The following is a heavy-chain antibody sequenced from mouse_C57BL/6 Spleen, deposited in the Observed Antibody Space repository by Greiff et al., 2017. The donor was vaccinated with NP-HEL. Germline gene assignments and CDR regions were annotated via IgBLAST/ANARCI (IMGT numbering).Heavy chain of an antibody. V-gene: IGHV1-54*01. CDR2: INPGSGGT. CDR3: ARGGYGSFYYAMDY. J-gene: IGHJ4*01. Sequence: QVQLQQSGAELVRPGTSVKVSCKASGNAFTNYLIEWVKQRPGQGLEWIGVINPGSGGTNYNEKFKGKATLTADKSSSTAYMQLSSLTSEDSAVYVCARGGYGSFYYAMDYWGQGTSVTVSS. CDR1: GNAFTNYL. D-gene: IGHD2-1*01.